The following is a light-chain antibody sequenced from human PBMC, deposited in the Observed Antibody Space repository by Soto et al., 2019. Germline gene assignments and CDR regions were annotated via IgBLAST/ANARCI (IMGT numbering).Light chain of an antibody. CDR3: QVWDTISDHYV. CDR2: VDS. V-gene: IGLV3-21*02. Sequence: SYELTQPPSVSVAPGQTARIPGGGKNIESKSVHWYQQRPGQAPLLVIYVDSDRPSGIPDRFSASTSGNTAALTSSRVEAGDEADYYCQVWDTISDHYVFGSGTKVTVL. J-gene: IGLJ1*01. CDR1: NIESKS.